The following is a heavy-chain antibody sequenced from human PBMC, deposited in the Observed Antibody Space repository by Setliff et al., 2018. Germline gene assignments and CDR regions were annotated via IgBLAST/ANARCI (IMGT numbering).Heavy chain of an antibody. CDR3: VRGRIRGICIGPHCTYDHFDI. J-gene: IGHJ3*02. CDR1: GASISDYY. V-gene: IGHV4-4*07. Sequence: PSETLSLTCTVSGASISDYYWTWIRQPAGKEREWIGRVSASGCTTYNPSLKSRVTMSVDTSRNQISLNLTSVTAADSAMYYCVRGRIRGICIGPHCTYDHFDIWGQGTTVTVSS. D-gene: IGHD3-10*01. CDR2: VSASGCT.